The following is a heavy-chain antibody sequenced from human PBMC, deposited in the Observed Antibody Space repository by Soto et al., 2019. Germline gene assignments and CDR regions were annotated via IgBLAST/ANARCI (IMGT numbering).Heavy chain of an antibody. D-gene: IGHD2-8*01. CDR1: GFSFSSYA. CDR3: AGGKWVLAYYDY. CDR2: ISYDGSNK. Sequence: QVQLVESGGGVVQPGRSLRLSCAASGFSFSSYAMHWVRQAPGKGREWVAVISYDGSNKYYADYVKGRFTISRDNSNNTQYLPLHSMRAEDTAVYYSAGGKWVLAYYDYWSKGSLVTVSS. J-gene: IGHJ4*02. V-gene: IGHV3-30-3*01.